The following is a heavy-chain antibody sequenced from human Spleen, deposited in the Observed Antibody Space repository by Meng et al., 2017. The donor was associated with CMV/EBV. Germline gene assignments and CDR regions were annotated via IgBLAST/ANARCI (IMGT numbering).Heavy chain of an antibody. CDR1: GGSVTSGSYY. J-gene: IGHJ5*02. CDR3: ARGSTETDAWFAP. V-gene: IGHV4-61*01. D-gene: IGHD4-11*01. Sequence: VSGGSVTSGSYYWTWIRQSPGKRLEWIGYIYYSGSTNYNSSLKSRLTISVDTSKNQFSLKLSSVTAADTAVYYCARGSTETDAWFAPWGQGTLVTVSS. CDR2: IYYSGST.